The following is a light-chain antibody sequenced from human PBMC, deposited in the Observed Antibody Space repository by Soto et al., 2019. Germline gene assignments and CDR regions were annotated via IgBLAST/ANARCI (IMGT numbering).Light chain of an antibody. Sequence: QSVLTQPASVSGSPGQSITISCTGTSSDVGGYNYVSWYQQHPGKAPKLMIYDVSNRPSGVSNRFSGSKSGNTASLTISGLQADDEADYYCSSYTSSSTVVFGGGTKLTV. V-gene: IGLV2-14*01. CDR2: DVS. CDR1: SSDVGGYNY. CDR3: SSYTSSSTVV. J-gene: IGLJ2*01.